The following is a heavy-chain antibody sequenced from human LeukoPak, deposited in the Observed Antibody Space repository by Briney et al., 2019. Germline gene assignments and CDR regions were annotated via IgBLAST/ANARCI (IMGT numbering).Heavy chain of an antibody. CDR2: IYYSGST. V-gene: IGHV4-59*01. CDR1: GGPISSYY. Sequence: SETLSLTCTVSGGPISSYYWSWIRQPPGKGLEWIGYIYYSGSTNYNPSLKSRVTISVDTSKNQFSLKLSSVTAADTAVYYCARVVGGSTYYFDYWGQGTLVTVSS. CDR3: ARVVGGSTYYFDY. J-gene: IGHJ4*02. D-gene: IGHD3-10*01.